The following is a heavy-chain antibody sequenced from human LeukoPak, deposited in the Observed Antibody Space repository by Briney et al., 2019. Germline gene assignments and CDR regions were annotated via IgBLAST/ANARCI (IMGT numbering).Heavy chain of an antibody. CDR1: GGSISSYY. J-gene: IGHJ3*02. D-gene: IGHD3-22*01. CDR3: AREGYYYDSSGYFRTDAFDI. CDR2: IYYSGST. Sequence: SETLSLTCTVSGGSISSYYWSWIRQPPGKGLEWIGYIYYSGSTNYNPSLKSRVTISVDTSKNQFSLKLSSVTAADTAVYYCAREGYYYDSSGYFRTDAFDIWGQGTMVTVSS. V-gene: IGHV4-59*12.